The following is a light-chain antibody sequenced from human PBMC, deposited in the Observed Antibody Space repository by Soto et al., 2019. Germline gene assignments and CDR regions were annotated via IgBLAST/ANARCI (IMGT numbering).Light chain of an antibody. V-gene: IGKV3-15*01. Sequence: EIVLTQSPGTLSLSPGERATLSCRASQSVSSKLAWYQQKPGQAPRLLIYGASTRATGIPARFSGSGSGTEFTLIISSLQSEDFAVYFCQEYNSWPGTFGQGTKVDIK. CDR2: GAS. J-gene: IGKJ1*01. CDR1: QSVSSK. CDR3: QEYNSWPGT.